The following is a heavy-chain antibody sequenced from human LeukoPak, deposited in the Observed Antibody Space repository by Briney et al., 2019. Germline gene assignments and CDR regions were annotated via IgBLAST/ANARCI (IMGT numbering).Heavy chain of an antibody. V-gene: IGHV3-23*01. J-gene: IGHJ4*02. CDR1: GFTFSNYA. Sequence: PGGSLRLSCAASGFTFSNYAMNWVRQAPGKGLEWVSGITGSAATTYYADSVKGRFAISRDNSKNTLYLQMNSLRAEDTAVYYCAKDQGATVTLDYWGQGTLVTVSS. CDR2: ITGSAATT. D-gene: IGHD4-17*01. CDR3: AKDQGATVTLDY.